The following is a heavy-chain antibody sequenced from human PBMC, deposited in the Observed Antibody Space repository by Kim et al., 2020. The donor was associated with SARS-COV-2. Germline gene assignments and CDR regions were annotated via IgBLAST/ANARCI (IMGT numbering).Heavy chain of an antibody. J-gene: IGHJ6*02. CDR2: IGPYNVKT. CDR1: GYTFPGLV. CDR3: ARDFGYCSSTSCRVGYYYYYGMDV. Sequence: ASVKVSCKASGYTFPGLVISWWRQAPGQGLEWRGWIGPYNVKTNFAQKPQGRVTMTTDTSTSTPYMELRSLRSNDTAVYYCARDFGYCSSTSCRVGYYYYYGMDVWGQGTTVTVSS. V-gene: IGHV1-18*01. D-gene: IGHD2-2*03.